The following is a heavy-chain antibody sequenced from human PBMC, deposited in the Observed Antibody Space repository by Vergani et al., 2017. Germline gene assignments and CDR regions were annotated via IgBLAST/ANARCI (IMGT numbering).Heavy chain of an antibody. Sequence: VQLVESGGGLVKPGGSLRLSCAASGFTFSDLSMSWVRQAPGKGLEWVAFIGSSGPYINYADSVKGRFIISRDNTNNSLFLQLRSLRAEDAAVYYCARDCTSVGCPDNYGMGVWGQGATVTVSS. CDR1: GFTFSDLS. CDR2: IGSSGPYI. J-gene: IGHJ6*02. V-gene: IGHV3-21*06. CDR3: ARDCTSVGCPDNYGMGV. D-gene: IGHD2-8*02.